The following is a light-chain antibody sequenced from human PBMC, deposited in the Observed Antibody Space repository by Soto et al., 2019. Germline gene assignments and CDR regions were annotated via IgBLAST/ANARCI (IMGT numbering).Light chain of an antibody. CDR2: KAS. J-gene: IGKJ1*01. Sequence: DIQMTQSPSTLSASVGDRVTITCRASQSIRSWLAWYQQKPGKAPKLLIYKASSLESGGPSRFSGSGSGTEFTLTISSLQPDDFATYYGQQYNSYSRTFGQGPKVEIK. CDR3: QQYNSYSRT. V-gene: IGKV1-5*03. CDR1: QSIRSW.